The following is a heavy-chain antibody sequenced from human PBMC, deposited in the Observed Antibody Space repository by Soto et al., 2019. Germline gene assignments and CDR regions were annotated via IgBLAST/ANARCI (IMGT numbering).Heavy chain of an antibody. Sequence: GGSLRLSCAASGFTFSSYGMHWVRQAPGKGLEWVAVIWYDGSNKYYADSVKGRFTISRDNSKNTLYLQMNSLRAEDTAVYYCARISSSRGGGSCYTDCDYWGQGTLVTVSS. CDR2: IWYDGSNK. CDR3: ARISSSRGGGSCYTDCDY. D-gene: IGHD2-15*01. V-gene: IGHV3-33*01. CDR1: GFTFSSYG. J-gene: IGHJ4*02.